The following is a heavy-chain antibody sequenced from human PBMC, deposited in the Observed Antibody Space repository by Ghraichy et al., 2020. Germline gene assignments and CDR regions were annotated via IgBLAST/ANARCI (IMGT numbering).Heavy chain of an antibody. Sequence: GGSLRLSCAASGFTFSNYGMHWVRQAPGKGLEWVAVIWYDGSKHFYADSLKGRVTISRDNSKNTLYLQMSSLRGEDTAVYYCARGSQQLERSGGPDVWGQGTTVTVSS. CDR2: IWYDGSKH. CDR1: GFTFSNYG. D-gene: IGHD1-26*01. CDR3: ARGSQQLERSGGPDV. V-gene: IGHV3-33*08. J-gene: IGHJ6*02.